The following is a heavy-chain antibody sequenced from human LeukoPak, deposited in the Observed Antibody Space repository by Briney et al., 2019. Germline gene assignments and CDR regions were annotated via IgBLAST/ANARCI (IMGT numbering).Heavy chain of an antibody. CDR3: AREADIVSFDL. CDR2: IDPKSGDT. V-gene: IGHV1-2*02. Sequence: ASVKVSCKASGYTFTGNHVHWVRQAPGEGLEWMGWIDPKSGDTKYAQKLQDRVAMTSDTSISTAYMELSGLRSDDTAVYFCAREADIVSFDLWGRGTLVTVSP. CDR1: GYTFTGNH. J-gene: IGHJ2*01. D-gene: IGHD3-16*02.